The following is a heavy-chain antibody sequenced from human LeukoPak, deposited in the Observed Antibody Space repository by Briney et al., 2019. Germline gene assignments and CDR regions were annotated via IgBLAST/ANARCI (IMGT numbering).Heavy chain of an antibody. CDR2: IRYDGSNK. D-gene: IGHD7-27*01. CDR1: GFTFSSYG. Sequence: HPGGSLRLSCAASGFTFSSYGMHWVRQAPGKGLGWVAFIRYDGSNKYYADSVKGRFTISRDNSKNTLYLQMNSLRAEDTAMYYCAKDGTSGDQFDYWGQGTLVTVSS. J-gene: IGHJ4*02. CDR3: AKDGTSGDQFDY. V-gene: IGHV3-30*02.